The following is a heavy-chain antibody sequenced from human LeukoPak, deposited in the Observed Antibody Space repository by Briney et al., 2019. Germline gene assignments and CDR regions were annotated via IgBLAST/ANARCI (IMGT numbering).Heavy chain of an antibody. J-gene: IGHJ6*03. D-gene: IGHD3-22*01. CDR1: GFTVSSNY. Sequence: GGSLRLSCAASGFTVSSNYMSWVRQAPGKGLEWVSVIYSGGSTYYADSVKGRFTISRDNSKNTLYLQMNSLRAEDTAVYYCARGPYDSSGYYFYYYYYMDGGGKGTTVTIS. CDR3: ARGPYDSSGYYFYYYYYMDG. V-gene: IGHV3-53*01. CDR2: IYSGGST.